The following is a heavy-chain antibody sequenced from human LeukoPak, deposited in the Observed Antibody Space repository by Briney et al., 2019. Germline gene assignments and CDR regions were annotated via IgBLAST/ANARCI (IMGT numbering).Heavy chain of an antibody. V-gene: IGHV5-51*01. CDR3: ARRHSSSYYYDSSGYYFAFDI. CDR1: GYSFTSYW. J-gene: IGHJ3*02. CDR2: IYPGDSDT. D-gene: IGHD3-22*01. Sequence: PGESLKISCKGSGYSFTSYWIGWVRQMPGKGLEWMGIIYPGDSDTRYSPSFQGQVTISADKSISTAYLQWSSLKASDTAMYYCARRHSSSYYYDSSGYYFAFDIWGQGTTLTVSS.